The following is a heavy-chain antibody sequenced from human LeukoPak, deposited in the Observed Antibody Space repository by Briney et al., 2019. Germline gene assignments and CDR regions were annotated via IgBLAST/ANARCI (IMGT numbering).Heavy chain of an antibody. J-gene: IGHJ5*02. CDR3: ARDGSPYYYGPFDP. Sequence: PGRSLRLSCAASGLTFSSYAMHWVRQAPGKGLEWVAVISYDGSNKYYADSVKGRFTTSRDNSKNTLYLQMNSLRAEDTAVYYCARDGSPYYYGPFDPWGQGTLVTVSS. CDR1: GLTFSSYA. V-gene: IGHV3-30*04. D-gene: IGHD3-10*01. CDR2: ISYDGSNK.